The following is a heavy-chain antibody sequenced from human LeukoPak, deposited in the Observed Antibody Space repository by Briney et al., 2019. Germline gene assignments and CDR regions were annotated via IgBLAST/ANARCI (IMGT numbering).Heavy chain of an antibody. Sequence: SETLSLTCTVSGVPSSSSYWSWIRQPPGKGLEWIGYIFYTGDSNHNPSFKSRVSISLDTSKDQISLKLYSVTAADTAVYYCARHRFASPLDSWGQGTLVTVSS. D-gene: IGHD2-21*01. J-gene: IGHJ4*02. CDR3: ARHRFASPLDS. CDR1: GVPSSSSY. CDR2: IFYTGDS. V-gene: IGHV4-59*08.